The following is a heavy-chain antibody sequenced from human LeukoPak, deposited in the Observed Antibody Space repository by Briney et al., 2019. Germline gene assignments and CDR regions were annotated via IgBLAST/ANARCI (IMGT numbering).Heavy chain of an antibody. D-gene: IGHD3-3*01. CDR1: GGSISSYY. CDR2: IYYSGST. Sequence: PSETLSLTCTVSGGSISSYYWSWIRQPPGKGLEWIGYIYYSGSTNYNPSLKSRVTISVDTSKNQFSLKLSSVTAADTAVYYCARWSGESSSYYFDYWGQGTLVTVSS. J-gene: IGHJ4*02. CDR3: ARWSGESSSYYFDY. V-gene: IGHV4-59*01.